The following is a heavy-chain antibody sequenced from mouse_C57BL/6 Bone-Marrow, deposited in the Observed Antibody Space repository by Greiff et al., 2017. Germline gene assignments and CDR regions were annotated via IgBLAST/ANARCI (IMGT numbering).Heavy chain of an antibody. D-gene: IGHD6-2*01. CDR2: IYPGSGST. V-gene: IGHV1-55*01. J-gene: IGHJ4*01. CDR1: GYTFTSYW. Sequence: VQLQQPGAELVKPGASVKMSCKASGYTFTSYWITWVKQRPGQGLEWIGDIYPGSGSTNYNEKFKSKATLTVDTSSSTAYMQRSSLTSEDSAVYYCARVSYYYAMDYWGQGTSVTVSS. CDR3: ARVSYYYAMDY.